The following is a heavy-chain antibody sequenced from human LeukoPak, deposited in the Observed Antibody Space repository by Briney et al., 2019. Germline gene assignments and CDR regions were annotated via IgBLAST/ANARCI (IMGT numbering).Heavy chain of an antibody. CDR3: ARDRTVTTDNWFDP. J-gene: IGHJ5*02. CDR1: GFIVSNNY. D-gene: IGHD4-17*01. CDR2: IWYDGSNK. Sequence: PGGSLRLSCAASGFIVSNNYMSWVRQAPGKGLEWVAVIWYDGSNKYYADSVKGRFTISRDNSKNTLYLQMNSLRAEDTAVYYCARDRTVTTDNWFDPWGQGTLVTVSS. V-gene: IGHV3-33*08.